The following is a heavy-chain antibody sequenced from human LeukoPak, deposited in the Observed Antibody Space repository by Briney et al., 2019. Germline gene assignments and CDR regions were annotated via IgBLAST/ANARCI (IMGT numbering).Heavy chain of an antibody. CDR1: GYTFTSYG. Sequence: ASVKVSCKASGYTFTSYGISWVRQAPGQGLEWMGWISAYNGNTNYAQKLQGRVTMTTDTSTSTAYMELRSLRSDDTAVYYCAREDDYGDYVGHWFDPWGQGTLVTVSS. J-gene: IGHJ5*02. V-gene: IGHV1-18*01. D-gene: IGHD4-17*01. CDR2: ISAYNGNT. CDR3: AREDDYGDYVGHWFDP.